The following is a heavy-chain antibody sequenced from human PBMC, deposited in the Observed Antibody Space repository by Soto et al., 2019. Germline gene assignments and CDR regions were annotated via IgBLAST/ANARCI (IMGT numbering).Heavy chain of an antibody. D-gene: IGHD2-2*01. Sequence: PGGSLRLSCAASGFTFSSYAVSWVRQAPGKGLQWVSAISGSGGSTYYADSVKGRFTISRDNSKNTLYLQMNSLRAEDTAVYYCAKDIGDIVVIPASISAYYALHVWGQGTTVTVSS. CDR1: GFTFSSYA. J-gene: IGHJ6*02. CDR2: ISGSGGST. V-gene: IGHV3-23*01. CDR3: AKDIGDIVVIPASISAYYALHV.